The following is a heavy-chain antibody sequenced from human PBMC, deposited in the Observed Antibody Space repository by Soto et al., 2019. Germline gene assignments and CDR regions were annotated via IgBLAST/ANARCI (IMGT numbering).Heavy chain of an antibody. Sequence: QLQLQESGPGLVKPSETLSLTCTVSGGSISTSSYYWGWIRQPPGKGLEWIGSIYYSGSTYYNPSLKSRVTISVDTSKNQYSLKLSSVTAADTAVYYCARDYDSSGDYWGQGTLVTVSS. CDR1: GGSISTSSYY. V-gene: IGHV4-39*01. J-gene: IGHJ4*02. CDR2: IYYSGST. CDR3: ARDYDSSGDY. D-gene: IGHD3-22*01.